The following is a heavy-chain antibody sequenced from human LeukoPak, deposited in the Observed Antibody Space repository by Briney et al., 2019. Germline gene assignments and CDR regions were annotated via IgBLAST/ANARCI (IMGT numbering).Heavy chain of an antibody. CDR1: GYSFTSYW. CDR2: IYPGDSDT. J-gene: IGHJ3*02. CDR3: ARFQPLGGFGHDTFDI. Sequence: GESLKISCKGSGYSFTSYWIGWVRQMPGKGLEWMGIIYPGDSDTRYSPSFQGQVTVSADKSITTAYLQWSSLKASDTAMYYCARFQPLGGFGHDTFDIWGQGTMVTVSS. D-gene: IGHD3-16*01. V-gene: IGHV5-51*01.